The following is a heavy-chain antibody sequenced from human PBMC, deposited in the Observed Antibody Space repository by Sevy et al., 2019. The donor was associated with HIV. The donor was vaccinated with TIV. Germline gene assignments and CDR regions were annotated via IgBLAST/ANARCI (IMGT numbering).Heavy chain of an antibody. J-gene: IGHJ6*02. Sequence: GGSLRLSCAASGFTVSSNYMSWVRQAPGKGLEWVSVIYSGEYTYYADSGKGRFTISRDISKNTLNLQMNNQRAEDTAIYYCATTSTPLYYYALDVWGQGTTVTVSS. CDR3: ATTSTPLYYYALDV. D-gene: IGHD1-26*01. CDR2: IYSGEYT. V-gene: IGHV3-53*01. CDR1: GFTVSSNY.